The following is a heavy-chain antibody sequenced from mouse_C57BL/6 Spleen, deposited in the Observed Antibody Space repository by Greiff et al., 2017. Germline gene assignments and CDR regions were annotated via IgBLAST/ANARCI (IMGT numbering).Heavy chain of an antibody. CDR3: ARRGNWDYAMDY. Sequence: QVQLQQSGAELVKPGASVKLSCKASGYTFTSYWMQWVKQRPGQGLEWIGEIDPSDSYTNYNQKFKGKATLTVDTSSSTAYMQLSSLTSEDSAVYYCARRGNWDYAMDYWGQGTSVTVSS. D-gene: IGHD4-1*01. V-gene: IGHV1-50*01. CDR2: IDPSDSYT. CDR1: GYTFTSYW. J-gene: IGHJ4*01.